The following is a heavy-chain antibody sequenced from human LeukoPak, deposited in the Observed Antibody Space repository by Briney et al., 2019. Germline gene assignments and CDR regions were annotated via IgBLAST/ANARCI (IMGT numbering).Heavy chain of an antibody. CDR1: GGSFSGYY. V-gene: IGHV4-34*01. CDR2: INHSGST. CDR3: AREPPGRWRKRIGNWFDP. D-gene: IGHD1-14*01. J-gene: IGHJ5*02. Sequence: SETLSLTCAVYGGSFSGYYWSWIRQPPGKGLEWIGEINHSGSTNYNPSLKSRVTISVDTSKNQSSLKLSSVTAADTAVYYCAREPPGRWRKRIGNWFDPWGQGTLVTVSS.